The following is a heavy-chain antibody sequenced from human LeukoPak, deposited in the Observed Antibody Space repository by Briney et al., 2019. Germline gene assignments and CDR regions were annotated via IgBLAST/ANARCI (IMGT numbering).Heavy chain of an antibody. V-gene: IGHV3-48*03. J-gene: IGHJ4*02. D-gene: IGHD3-10*01. CDR3: ARDAYYYSSDQ. CDR2: ISETGTTI. Sequence: GGSLRLSCAASGFTFSNYGMHWVRQAPGKGLEWISYISETGTTIHYADSVRGRFTVSRDNTKNSLYLQMNSLRVEDTAVYYCARDAYYYSSDQWGRGTLVTVSS. CDR1: GFTFSNYG.